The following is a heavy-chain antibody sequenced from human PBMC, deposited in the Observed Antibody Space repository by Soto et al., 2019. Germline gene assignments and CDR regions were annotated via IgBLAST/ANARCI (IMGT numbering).Heavy chain of an antibody. CDR1: GFTFSSYA. J-gene: IGHJ5*02. Sequence: QPGGSLRLSCAASGFTFSSYAMSWVRQAPGKGLEWVSAISGSGGSTYYADSVKGRFTISRDNSKNTLYLQMNSLRAEDTAVYYCANLVWDINRLTYGWFDPWGQGTLVTVSS. CDR3: ANLVWDINRLTYGWFDP. CDR2: ISGSGGST. D-gene: IGHD3-16*01. V-gene: IGHV3-23*01.